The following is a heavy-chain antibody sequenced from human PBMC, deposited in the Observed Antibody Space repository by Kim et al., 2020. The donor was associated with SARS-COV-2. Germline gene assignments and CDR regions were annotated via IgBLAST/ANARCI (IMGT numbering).Heavy chain of an antibody. V-gene: IGHV4-4*02. J-gene: IGHJ3*02. Sequence: SETLSLTCGVSSASISSPNWWTWVRQPPEKGLEWIGEIYYTGTTNYNPSLKSRVTISLDKSKNQFSLRLNSVTAADTAVYYCARVPGTAFRAFDIWGQGT. D-gene: IGHD6-13*01. CDR3: ARVPGTAFRAFDI. CDR1: SASISSPNW. CDR2: IYYTGTT.